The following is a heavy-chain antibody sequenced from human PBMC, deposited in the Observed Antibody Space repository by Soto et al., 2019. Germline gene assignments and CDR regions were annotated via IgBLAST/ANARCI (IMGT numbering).Heavy chain of an antibody. Sequence: EVQLVESGGGLVQPGRSLRLSCAASGFTFDDYAMHWVRQAPGKGLEWVSGISWNSGSRCYADTVKGRFTISRDNAKNSLYLQMNSMRAADTAVYYCAKVQAGRYYSYGMDVWGQGTTVTVSS. CDR2: ISWNSGSR. D-gene: IGHD6-13*01. J-gene: IGHJ6*02. V-gene: IGHV3-9*01. CDR1: GFTFDDYA. CDR3: AKVQAGRYYSYGMDV.